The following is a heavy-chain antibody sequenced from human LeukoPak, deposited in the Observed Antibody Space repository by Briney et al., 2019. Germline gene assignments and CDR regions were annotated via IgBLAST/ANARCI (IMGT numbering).Heavy chain of an antibody. J-gene: IGHJ4*02. CDR2: INQDGSEK. CDR1: GFPFSSYW. CDR3: ARSTKMGDY. Sequence: GGSLRLSCAASGFPFSSYWMNWVRQAPGKGLEWVANINQDGSEKYYVDSVKGRFTISRDNAKNSLYVQTNSLRGEDTAVYYCARSTKMGDYWGQGTLVTVSS. D-gene: IGHD3-22*01. V-gene: IGHV3-7*04.